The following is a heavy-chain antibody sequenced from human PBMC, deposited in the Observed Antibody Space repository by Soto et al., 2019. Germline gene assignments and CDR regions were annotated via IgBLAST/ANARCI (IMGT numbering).Heavy chain of an antibody. J-gene: IGHJ6*02. CDR2: IIPVLGVE. CDR1: GVSFSSYI. D-gene: IGHD2-21*02. V-gene: IGHV1-69*02. Sequence: QVQLVQSGAEVKNPGSSVKVSCKASGVSFSSYIFTWVRQAPGQGLEWMGRIIPVLGVEYYAQKFQGRVTMPADKSTTTAYMQLSLLRSADTTVYYCAKSSSPGSATASFYGMDVWGLGNTVTVSS. CDR3: AKSSSPGSATASFYGMDV.